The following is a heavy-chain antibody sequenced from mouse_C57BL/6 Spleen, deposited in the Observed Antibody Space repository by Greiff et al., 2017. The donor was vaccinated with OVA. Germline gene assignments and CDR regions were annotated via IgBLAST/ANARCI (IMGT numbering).Heavy chain of an antibody. CDR1: GFTFSDYG. V-gene: IGHV5-17*01. CDR2: ISSGSSTI. Sequence: EVQLVESGGGLVKPGGSLKLSCAASGFTFSDYGMHWVRQAPEKGLEWVAYISSGSSTIYYADTVKGRFTISRDNAKNTLFLQMTSLRSEDTAMYYCARQGGQLRLWFAYWGQGTLVTVSA. D-gene: IGHD3-2*02. CDR3: ARQGGQLRLWFAY. J-gene: IGHJ3*01.